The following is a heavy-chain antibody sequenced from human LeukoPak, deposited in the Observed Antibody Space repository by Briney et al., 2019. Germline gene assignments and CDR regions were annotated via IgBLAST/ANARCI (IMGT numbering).Heavy chain of an antibody. V-gene: IGHV3-23*01. Sequence: GGSLRLSCAASGFTFSTYAISWVRQAPGKGLEWVSGISGNGDKTYYADSVKGRFTIYRDNSKSRLSLQMNSLRAEDTAVYYCAKTLSSGWSGKYYFDYWGQGTLVSVSS. CDR1: GFTFSTYA. D-gene: IGHD6-19*01. J-gene: IGHJ4*02. CDR3: AKTLSSGWSGKYYFDY. CDR2: ISGNGDKT.